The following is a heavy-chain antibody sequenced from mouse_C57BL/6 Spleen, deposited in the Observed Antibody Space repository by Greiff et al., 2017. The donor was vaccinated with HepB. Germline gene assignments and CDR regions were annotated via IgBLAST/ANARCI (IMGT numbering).Heavy chain of an antibody. CDR1: GYTFTSYW. CDR2: IHPNSGST. Sequence: QVQLKQPGAELVKPGASVKLSCKASGYTFTSYWMHWVKQRPGQGLEWIGMIHPNSGSTNYNEKFKGKATLTVDKSSSTAYMQLSSLTSEDSAVYYCARDGSSPLALDYWGQGTSVTVSS. J-gene: IGHJ4*01. V-gene: IGHV1-64*01. D-gene: IGHD1-1*01. CDR3: ARDGSSPLALDY.